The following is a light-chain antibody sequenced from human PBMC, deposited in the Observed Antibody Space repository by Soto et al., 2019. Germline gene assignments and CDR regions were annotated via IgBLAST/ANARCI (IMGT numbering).Light chain of an antibody. CDR1: SSDIGGSNY. V-gene: IGLV2-14*01. CDR2: EVT. Sequence: QSALTQPASVSGSPGQSITISCTGTSSDIGGSNYVSWYQQHPGKAPKLIIYEVTNRPSGVSDRFSGSKSDNTASLIISGLQAEDEAHYYCSSYGITTVVFGSGTKVTVL. CDR3: SSYGITTVV. J-gene: IGLJ1*01.